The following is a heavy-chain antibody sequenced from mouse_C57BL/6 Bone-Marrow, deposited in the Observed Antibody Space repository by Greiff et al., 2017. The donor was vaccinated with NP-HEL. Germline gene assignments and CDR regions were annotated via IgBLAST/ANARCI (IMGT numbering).Heavy chain of an antibody. V-gene: IGHV1-82*01. CDR1: GYAFSSSW. Sequence: VKLMESGPELVKPGASVKISCKASGYAFSSSWMNWVKQRPGKGLEWIGRIYPGDGDTNYNGKFKGKATLTADKSSSTAYMPLSSLTSEDSAVYFCARGGLSFWYFDVWGTGTTVTVSS. D-gene: IGHD2-2*01. J-gene: IGHJ1*03. CDR2: IYPGDGDT. CDR3: ARGGLSFWYFDV.